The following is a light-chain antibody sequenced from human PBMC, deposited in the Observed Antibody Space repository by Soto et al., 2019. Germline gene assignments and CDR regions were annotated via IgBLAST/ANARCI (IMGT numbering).Light chain of an antibody. V-gene: IGLV2-8*01. CDR1: SSDVGGYNF. Sequence: QSALTQPPSASGPLGHSVTISCTGTSSDVGGYNFVSWYQQHPGKAPKLMIYEVSKRPSGVPDHFSGSKSGNTASLTISGLQPEDEADYYCSSYAGSNNFPYVFGTGTKLTVL. CDR2: EVS. CDR3: SSYAGSNNFPYV. J-gene: IGLJ1*01.